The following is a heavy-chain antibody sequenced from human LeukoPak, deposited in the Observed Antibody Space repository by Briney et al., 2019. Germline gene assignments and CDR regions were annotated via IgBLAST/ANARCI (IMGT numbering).Heavy chain of an antibody. Sequence: GGSLRLSCAASGFPFSRDWMHWVRQASGKGLVWVSRICDDGSITTYADSVQGRFTIARDNAKSTVFLQMNSLRVEDTAVYFCVRRYYEYNVYDRHFDVWGQGILVTVSS. CDR2: ICDDGSIT. J-gene: IGHJ4*02. V-gene: IGHV3-74*03. CDR1: GFPFSRDW. D-gene: IGHD5/OR15-5a*01. CDR3: VRRYYEYNVYDRHFDV.